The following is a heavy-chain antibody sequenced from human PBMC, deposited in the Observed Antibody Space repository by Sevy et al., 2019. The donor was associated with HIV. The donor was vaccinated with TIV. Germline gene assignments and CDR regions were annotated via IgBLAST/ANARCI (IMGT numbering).Heavy chain of an antibody. V-gene: IGHV3-33*01. CDR2: IWYDGSNK. CDR3: ARGDCSGGSCYLEGYYYGMDV. CDR1: GFTFSSYG. Sequence: GGSLGLSCAASGFTFSSYGMHWVRQAPGKGLEWVAVIWYDGSNKYYADSVKGRFTISRDNSKNTLYLQMNSLRAEDTAVYYCARGDCSGGSCYLEGYYYGMDVWGQGTTVTVSS. D-gene: IGHD2-15*01. J-gene: IGHJ6*02.